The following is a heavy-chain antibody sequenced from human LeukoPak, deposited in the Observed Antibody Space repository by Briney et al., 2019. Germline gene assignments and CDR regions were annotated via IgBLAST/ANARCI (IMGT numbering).Heavy chain of an antibody. CDR3: ARDGRGYTYGYFPYY. CDR1: GFTLSTYA. J-gene: IGHJ4*02. V-gene: IGHV3-30-3*01. D-gene: IGHD5-18*01. Sequence: EKPLRLSCAAAGFTLSTYAIHWVRQDPGKGLEWVAVISFDGNSEYYADSVKGRSTISRDNSRNMVYLQMHSLRPEDTAIYYCARDGRGYTYGYFPYYWGQGTLVTVSS. CDR2: ISFDGNSE.